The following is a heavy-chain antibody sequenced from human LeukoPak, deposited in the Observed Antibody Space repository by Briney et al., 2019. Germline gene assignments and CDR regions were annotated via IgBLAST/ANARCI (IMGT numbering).Heavy chain of an antibody. V-gene: IGHV1-18*01. CDR1: GYTFTSYG. Sequence: ASVKVSCKASGYTFTSYGISWVRQAPGQGLEWMGWISAYNGKTNYAQKLQGRVTMTTDTSTSTAYMELRSLRSDDTAVYYCARLVPAAYDYYYYYMDVWGKGTTVTVSS. D-gene: IGHD2-2*01. CDR2: ISAYNGKT. J-gene: IGHJ6*03. CDR3: ARLVPAAYDYYYYYMDV.